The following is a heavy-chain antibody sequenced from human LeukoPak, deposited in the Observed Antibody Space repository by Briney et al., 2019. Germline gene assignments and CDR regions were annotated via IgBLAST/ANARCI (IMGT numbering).Heavy chain of an antibody. CDR2: ITGSGGST. J-gene: IGHJ4*02. Sequence: GGSLRLSCVPSGFSFCDYAMSWVRQAPGRGRGWVSAITGSGGSTYYADSVRGGVTLSREKSKNTLYLQMKSVRAEDTSLYYCAKDPAYYYGSGSYSTFEYWGQGTLVTVSS. D-gene: IGHD3-10*01. V-gene: IGHV3-23*01. CDR1: GFSFCDYA. CDR3: AKDPAYYYGSGSYSTFEY.